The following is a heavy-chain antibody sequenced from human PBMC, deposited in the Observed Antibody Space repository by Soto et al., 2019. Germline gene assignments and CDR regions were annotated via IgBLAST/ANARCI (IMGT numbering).Heavy chain of an antibody. Sequence: GFLRLSCAASGFTFSRYGMNWLRQAPGKGLEWVASISSTTSYVYYADSVKGRFSTSRDNAKNILYLEMYALRTEDTAVYYCARDPSEGRVGNWFESWGQGTLVTVSS. D-gene: IGHD2-2*01. CDR1: GFTFSRYG. CDR3: ARDPSEGRVGNWFES. J-gene: IGHJ5*01. V-gene: IGHV3-21*06. CDR2: ISSTTSYV.